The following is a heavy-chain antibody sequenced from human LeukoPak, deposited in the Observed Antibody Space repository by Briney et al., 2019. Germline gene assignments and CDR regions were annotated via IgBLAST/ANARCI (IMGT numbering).Heavy chain of an antibody. V-gene: IGHV4-59*11. CDR2: VYSNGAT. D-gene: IGHD3-22*01. J-gene: IGHJ1*01. Sequence: SETLSLTCTVSGGSMRNHYWSWVRQPPGNGLEWFAYVYSNGATNYNPSLKSRAIISLDTSKNQFFLILTSVTAADTAVYFCARRSSGRPHEDHQHWGQGTLVSVSS. CDR3: ARRSSGRPHEDHQH. CDR1: GGSMRNHY.